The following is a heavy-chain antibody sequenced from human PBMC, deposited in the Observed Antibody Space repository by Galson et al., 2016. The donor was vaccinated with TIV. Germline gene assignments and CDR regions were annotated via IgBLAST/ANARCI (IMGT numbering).Heavy chain of an antibody. Sequence: SLRLSCAASGLTVSDNYLTWVRQAPGKGLEWVSIISGGGDTYHADSVKGRFTISRDNAKNTLDLQMNSLRAEDTAVYFCARDRRYCGNDCYLYYYYGMDVWGQGTTVTVSS. CDR3: ARDRRYCGNDCYLYYYYGMDV. J-gene: IGHJ6*02. CDR2: ISGGGDT. CDR1: GLTVSDNY. D-gene: IGHD2-21*02. V-gene: IGHV3-66*02.